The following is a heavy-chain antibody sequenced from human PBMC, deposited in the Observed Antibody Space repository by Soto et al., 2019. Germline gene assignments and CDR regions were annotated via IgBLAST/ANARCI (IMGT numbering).Heavy chain of an antibody. CDR1: GFTFSSYA. CDR3: ARDVGVVITDYYYYGMDV. CDR2: ISYDGSNK. D-gene: IGHD3-22*01. J-gene: IGHJ6*02. Sequence: GGSLRLSCAASGFTFSSYAMHWVRQAPGKGLEWVAVISYDGSNKYYADSVKGRFTISRDNSKNTLYLQMNSLRAEDTAVYYCARDVGVVITDYYYYGMDVWGQGTTVTVSS. V-gene: IGHV3-30-3*01.